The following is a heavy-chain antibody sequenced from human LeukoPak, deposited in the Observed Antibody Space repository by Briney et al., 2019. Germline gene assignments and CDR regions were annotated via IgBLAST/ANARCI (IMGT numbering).Heavy chain of an antibody. V-gene: IGHV1-46*01. CDR3: ASGIVVVPAAMSGAFDI. D-gene: IGHD2-2*01. J-gene: IGHJ3*02. CDR1: GYTFTSYY. CDR2: INPSGGST. Sequence: ASVKVSCKASGYTFTSYYMHWVRQAAGQGLEWMGIINPSGGSTSYAQKFQGRVTMTRDMPTSTVYMELSSLRSEDTAVYYCASGIVVVPAAMSGAFDIWGQGTMVTVSS.